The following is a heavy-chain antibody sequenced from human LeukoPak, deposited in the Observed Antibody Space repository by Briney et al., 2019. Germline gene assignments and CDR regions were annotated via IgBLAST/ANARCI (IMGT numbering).Heavy chain of an antibody. CDR2: IYYTGNT. Sequence: SETLSLTCAVYGGSFSGYYWNWIRQPPGKGLEWIGSIYYTGNTYYNPSLKSRVTISVDTSNNQFFLKLTSVAAADTAVYYCARRNWNYENWLDPWGQGTLVTVSS. CDR3: ARRNWNYENWLDP. V-gene: IGHV4-34*01. J-gene: IGHJ5*02. CDR1: GGSFSGYY. D-gene: IGHD1-7*01.